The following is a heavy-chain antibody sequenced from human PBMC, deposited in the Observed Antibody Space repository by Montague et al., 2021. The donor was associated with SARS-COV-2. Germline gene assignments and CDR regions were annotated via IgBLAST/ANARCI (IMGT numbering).Heavy chain of an antibody. Sequence: VKPTQTLTLTCTFSGFSLSTSGMCVSWIRQPPGKALEWLALIXXXXDXYYSTSLKTRLTISKDTSNNQVVLTMTNMDPVDTATYYCARSYYDILTGYYMAFGYWGQGTLVTVSS. CDR3: ARSYYDILTGYYMAFGY. V-gene: IGHV2-70*01. D-gene: IGHD3-9*01. CDR1: GFSLSTSGMC. J-gene: IGHJ4*02. CDR2: IXXXXDX.